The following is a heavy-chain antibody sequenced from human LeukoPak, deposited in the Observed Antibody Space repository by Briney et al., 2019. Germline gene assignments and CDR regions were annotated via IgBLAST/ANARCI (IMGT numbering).Heavy chain of an antibody. Sequence: LGGSLRLSCAASGFTFSSYWMHWVRQAPGKGLVWVSRINSDGSSTSYADSVKGRFTISRDNAKNTLYLQMNSLRAEDTAVYYCARDYYGSGSYYSLGVMDYWGQGTLVTVSS. J-gene: IGHJ4*02. CDR1: GFTFSSYW. CDR3: ARDYYGSGSYYSLGVMDY. D-gene: IGHD3-10*01. CDR2: INSDGSST. V-gene: IGHV3-74*01.